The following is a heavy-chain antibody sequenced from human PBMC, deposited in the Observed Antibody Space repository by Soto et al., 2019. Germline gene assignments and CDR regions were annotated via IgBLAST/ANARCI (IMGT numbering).Heavy chain of an antibody. V-gene: IGHV4-30-4*01. CDR2: IHSSGRT. D-gene: IGHD5-18*01. CDR1: SGSISSGDYY. CDR3: ARGEGVDTAMGPGTDWFEP. J-gene: IGHJ5*02. Sequence: PSETLSLTCTVSSGSISSGDYYWSWIRQPPAKGLEWIGNIHSSGRTYYNPSLKSRITMSLDTSRNQFSLRLRSVTAPDAAVYYCARGEGVDTAMGPGTDWFEPWGQGTLVEVSS.